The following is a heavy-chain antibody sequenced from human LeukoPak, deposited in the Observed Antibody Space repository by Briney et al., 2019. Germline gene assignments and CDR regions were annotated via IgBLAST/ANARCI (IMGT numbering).Heavy chain of an antibody. CDR2: INPNTGGT. CDR1: GYTFIGYY. D-gene: IGHD2-2*01. V-gene: IGHV1-2*06. CDR3: ALPKMSGACDS. J-gene: IGHJ4*02. Sequence: GASVKVSCKASGYTFIGYYIHWIRQAPGQGLEWMGRINPNTGGTNYAQNFQGRVTMTRDTSISTAYMDLSSLRSDDTAVYYCALPKMSGACDSWGQGTLVIVSS.